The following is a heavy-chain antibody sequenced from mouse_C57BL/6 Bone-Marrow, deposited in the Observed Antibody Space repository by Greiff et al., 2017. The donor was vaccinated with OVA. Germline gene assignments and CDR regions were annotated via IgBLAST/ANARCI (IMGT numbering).Heavy chain of an antibody. D-gene: IGHD3-2*02. V-gene: IGHV5-12*01. CDR3: ARAAQATRYYFAMDY. J-gene: IGHJ4*01. Sequence: EVKLVESGGGLVQPGGSLKLSCAASGFTFSDYYMYWVRQTPEKRLEWVAYISNGGGSTYYPDTVKGRFTISRDNAKNTLYLQMSRLKSEDTAMYYCARAAQATRYYFAMDYWGQGTSVTVSS. CDR2: ISNGGGST. CDR1: GFTFSDYY.